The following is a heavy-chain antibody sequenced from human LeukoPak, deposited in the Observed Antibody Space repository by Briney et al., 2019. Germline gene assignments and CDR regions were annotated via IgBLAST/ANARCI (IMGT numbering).Heavy chain of an antibody. J-gene: IGHJ4*02. CDR1: GYTFTGSY. CDR2: INPNSGST. V-gene: IGHV1-2*06. CDR3: ARQDGAYSFDY. D-gene: IGHD4-17*01. Sequence: ASVKVSCKASGYTFTGSYIHWVRQAPGQGLEWMGRINPNSGSTNYAQKFQDRVTMTRDTSISTTYMELSRLTSDDTAMYYCARQDGAYSFDYWGQGTLVTVSS.